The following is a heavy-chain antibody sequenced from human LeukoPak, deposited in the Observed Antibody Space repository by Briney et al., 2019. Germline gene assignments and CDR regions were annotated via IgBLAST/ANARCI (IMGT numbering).Heavy chain of an antibody. CDR3: AKGSSGGRPYYFDY. V-gene: IGHV3-23*01. D-gene: IGHD3-22*01. Sequence: GGSLRLSCAASGFTFSNYAMSWVRQAPGKGLEWVSTISGSGGSTYYADSVKGRLTISRDNSKNTLYLQMDSLRAEDTAIYYCAKGSSGGRPYYFDYWGQGTLVTVSS. CDR2: ISGSGGST. J-gene: IGHJ4*02. CDR1: GFTFSNYA.